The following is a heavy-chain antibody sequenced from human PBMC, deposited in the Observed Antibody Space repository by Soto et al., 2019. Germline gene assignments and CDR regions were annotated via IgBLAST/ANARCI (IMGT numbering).Heavy chain of an antibody. D-gene: IGHD1-26*01. CDR3: ARMGGSFLDS. Sequence: SVKVSCKASGGTFSSYAITWVRQAPGQGLDWMGEIIPIFGATYFAQKFLGRVTITADKPPTTAYMELSSLTSEDTAVYYCARMGGSFLDSWGQGTLVTVSS. CDR1: GGTFSSYA. V-gene: IGHV1-69*06. CDR2: IIPIFGAT. J-gene: IGHJ5*01.